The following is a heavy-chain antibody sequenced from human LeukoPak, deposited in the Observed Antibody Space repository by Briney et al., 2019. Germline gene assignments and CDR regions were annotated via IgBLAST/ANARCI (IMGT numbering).Heavy chain of an antibody. CDR2: INPNTGNP. J-gene: IGHJ5*01. CDR1: GYTFTNYA. V-gene: IGHV7-4-1*02. Sequence: ASVKVSCKASGYTFTNYAMNWVRQAPGQGLEWMGWINPNTGNPTCAQGFTGRFVFSLDTSVTTAYLQISSLKAEDTAVYYCARAYQPLGGLSFPDSWGQGTLVTVSS. D-gene: IGHD3-16*02. CDR3: ARAYQPLGGLSFPDS.